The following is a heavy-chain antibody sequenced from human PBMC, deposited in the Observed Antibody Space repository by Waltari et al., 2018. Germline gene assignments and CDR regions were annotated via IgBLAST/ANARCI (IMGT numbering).Heavy chain of an antibody. Sequence: QVQLQESGTGLVKPSETLSLTCTVSGGSIRSYYWSWIRQPPGKGLEWIGYIYYSGSTNYNPSFKSRGTISVDTSKNQFSLKLSSVTSADTAVYYCARADGGGYYYYMDVWGKGTTVTVSS. CDR3: ARADGGGYYYYMDV. CDR1: GGSIRSYY. J-gene: IGHJ6*03. V-gene: IGHV4-59*01. CDR2: IYYSGST.